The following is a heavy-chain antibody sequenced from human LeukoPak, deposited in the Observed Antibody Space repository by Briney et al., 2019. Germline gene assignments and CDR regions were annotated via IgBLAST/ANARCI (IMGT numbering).Heavy chain of an antibody. V-gene: IGHV3-30*04. CDR3: ARVLGQLPPQ. CDR2: ISSDGGNK. CDR1: GFTFSSYA. D-gene: IGHD4-23*01. Sequence: PGRSLRLSCAASGFTFSSYATHWVRQAPGKGLEWVTVISSDGGNKYYADSVKGRFTISRDNSMNTLFLQMNSLGPEDTAVYYCARVLGQLPPQWGQGTLVTVSS. J-gene: IGHJ4*02.